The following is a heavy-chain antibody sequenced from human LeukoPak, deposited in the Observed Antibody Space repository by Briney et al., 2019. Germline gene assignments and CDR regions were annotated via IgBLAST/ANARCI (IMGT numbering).Heavy chain of an antibody. CDR1: GGSFSGYY. CDR2: INHSGST. J-gene: IGHJ4*02. Sequence: SETLSLTCAVYGGSFSGYYWSWIRQPPGKGLEWIGEINHSGSTNYNPSLKSRVTISVDTSKNQFSLKLSSVTAADTAVYYCAREAVDTAIDYWGQGTLVTVSS. CDR3: AREAVDTAIDY. V-gene: IGHV4-34*01. D-gene: IGHD5-18*01.